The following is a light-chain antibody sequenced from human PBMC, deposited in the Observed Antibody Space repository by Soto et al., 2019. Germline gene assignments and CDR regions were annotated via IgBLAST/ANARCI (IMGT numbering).Light chain of an antibody. CDR1: QSVGRN. CDR2: GAS. J-gene: IGKJ2*01. CDR3: QHHNKWPYT. V-gene: IGKV3-15*01. Sequence: EIVMTQSPVALSASLGESAALSFRASQSVGRNFAWYQQRPGKAPMVLIYGASTRATGVPARLRGSGSGTDFTLTISSLQSEDFAVYYCQHHNKWPYTFGQGTRLEIK.